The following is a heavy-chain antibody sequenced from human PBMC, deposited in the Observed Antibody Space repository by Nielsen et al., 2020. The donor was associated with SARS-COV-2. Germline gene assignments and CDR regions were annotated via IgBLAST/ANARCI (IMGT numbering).Heavy chain of an antibody. CDR3: AKDGVVRGDALDL. CDR1: GFTFNIYA. D-gene: IGHD3-10*01. J-gene: IGHJ3*01. Sequence: GEPLKISCAASGFTFNIYAMAWVRRAPGRGLQWVTGVSSSGGSTYYTDSVKGRFTISRDNSKNTLYLEMHSLRVEDTAVYYCAKDGVVRGDALDLWGQGTMVTVSS. CDR2: VSSSGGST. V-gene: IGHV3-23*01.